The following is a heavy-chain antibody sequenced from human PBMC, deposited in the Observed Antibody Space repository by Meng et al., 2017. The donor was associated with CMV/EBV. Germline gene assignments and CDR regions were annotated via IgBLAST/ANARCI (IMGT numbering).Heavy chain of an antibody. CDR3: ARDGAARPSYYYYGMDV. Sequence: GSLRLSCAASGFTCSSYSMNWVRQAPGKGLEWIGYIYYSGSTNYNPSLKSRVTISVDTSKNQFSLKLSSVTAADTAVYYCARDGAARPSYYYYGMDVWGQGTTVTVSS. D-gene: IGHD6-6*01. V-gene: IGHV4-59*01. CDR2: IYYSGST. CDR1: GFTCSSYS. J-gene: IGHJ6*02.